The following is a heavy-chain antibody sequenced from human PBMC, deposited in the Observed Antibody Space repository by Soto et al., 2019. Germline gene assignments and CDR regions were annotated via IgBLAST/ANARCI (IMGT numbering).Heavy chain of an antibody. CDR1: GYTFTSYY. V-gene: IGHV1-46*01. D-gene: IGHD6-6*01. CDR3: ARPFCPYSNSSYSAPRCYYYYGMDV. Sequence: ASVKVSCKASGYTFTSYYMHWVRQAPGQGLEWMGIINPSGGSTSYAQKFQGRVTMTRDTSTSTVYMELSSLRSEDTAVYYCARPFCPYSNSSYSAPRCYYYYGMDVWGQGTTVTVSS. J-gene: IGHJ6*02. CDR2: INPSGGST.